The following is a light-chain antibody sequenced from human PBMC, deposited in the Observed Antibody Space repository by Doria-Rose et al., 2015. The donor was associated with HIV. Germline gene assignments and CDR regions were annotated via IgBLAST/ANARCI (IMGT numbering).Light chain of an antibody. Sequence: TQSPGTLSLSLGERATLSCRASQSFSSTYLAWYQQKPGRAPSLLIYDGSTSATGIPDRFSASGSGTDFTLTINRLEPEDFALYYCHQYGTSWTFGQGTKVEI. V-gene: IGKV3-20*01. CDR2: DGS. CDR3: HQYGTSWT. J-gene: IGKJ1*01. CDR1: QSFSSTY.